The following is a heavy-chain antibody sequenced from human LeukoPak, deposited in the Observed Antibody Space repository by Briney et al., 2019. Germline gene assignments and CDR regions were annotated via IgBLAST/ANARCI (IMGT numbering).Heavy chain of an antibody. D-gene: IGHD3-3*01. CDR2: INHSGST. CDR1: GGSFSGYY. CDR3: AKVDFWRSYYYYYYMDV. Sequence: SETLSLTCAVYGGSFSGYYWSWIRQPPGKGLEWIGEINHSGSTNYNPSLKSRVTISVDTSKNQFSLKLSSVPAADTAVYYCAKVDFWRSYYYYYYMDVWGKGTTVTVSS. V-gene: IGHV4-34*01. J-gene: IGHJ6*03.